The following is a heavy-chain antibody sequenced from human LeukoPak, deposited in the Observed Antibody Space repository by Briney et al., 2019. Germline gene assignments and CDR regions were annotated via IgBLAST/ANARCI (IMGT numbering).Heavy chain of an antibody. D-gene: IGHD6-19*01. V-gene: IGHV4-4*02. Sequence: PSGTLSLTCAVSGGSISSSNWWSWVRQPPGKGLEWIGEIYHSGSTNYNPSLKSRVTISVDKSKNQFSLKLSSVTAADTAVYYCARDSGSGWFGYYYYYMDVWGKGTTVTISS. CDR2: IYHSGST. J-gene: IGHJ6*03. CDR1: GGSISSSNW. CDR3: ARDSGSGWFGYYYYYMDV.